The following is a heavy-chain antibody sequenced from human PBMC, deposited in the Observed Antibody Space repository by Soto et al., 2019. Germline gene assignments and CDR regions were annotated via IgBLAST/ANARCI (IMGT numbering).Heavy chain of an antibody. Sequence: PGGSLRLSCAASGFTFGSYAMHWFRQAPGKGLEWVAVISYDGSNKYYADSVKGRFTISRDNAKNSLYLQMNSLRAEDTAVYYCARDSLYHPQDYYGWGSSNQLDTRGQGTM. J-gene: IGHJ5*02. V-gene: IGHV3-30-3*01. CDR3: ARDSLYHPQDYYGWGSSNQLDT. D-gene: IGHD3-10*01. CDR1: GFTFGSYA. CDR2: ISYDGSNK.